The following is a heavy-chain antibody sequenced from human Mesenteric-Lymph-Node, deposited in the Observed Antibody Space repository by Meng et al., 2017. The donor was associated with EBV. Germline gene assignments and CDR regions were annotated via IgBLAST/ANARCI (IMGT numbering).Heavy chain of an antibody. CDR2: INPNGGAT. CDR1: GYTFIGYY. V-gene: IGHV1-2*06. D-gene: IGHD3-16*01. J-gene: IGHJ4*02. CDR3: AREIRYDYVWGTSFDY. Sequence: QGQLVQSGAEVKKPGASVKVSCKASGYTFIGYYIHWVRQAPGQGPEWMGRINPNGGATKYPQKFQGRVTMTRDTSISTAYMEVSSLRSDDTAVYYCAREIRYDYVWGTSFDYWGQGTLVTVSS.